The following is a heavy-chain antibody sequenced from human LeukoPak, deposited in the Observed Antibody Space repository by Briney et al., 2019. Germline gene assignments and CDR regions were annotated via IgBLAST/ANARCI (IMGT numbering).Heavy chain of an antibody. D-gene: IGHD2-2*02. V-gene: IGHV5-51*01. CDR1: GGTFSSYA. CDR3: ARRYCSSTSCYIVDY. CDR2: IYPGDSDT. J-gene: IGHJ4*02. Sequence: GASVKVSCKASGGTFSSYAISWVRQAPGQGLEWMGSIYPGDSDTRYSPSLEGQVTISADKSISTAYLQWSSLKASDTAMYYCARRYCSSTSCYIVDYWGQGTLVTVSS.